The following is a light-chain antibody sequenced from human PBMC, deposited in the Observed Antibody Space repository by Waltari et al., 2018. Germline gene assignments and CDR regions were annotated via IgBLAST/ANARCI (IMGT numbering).Light chain of an antibody. J-gene: IGKJ4*01. CDR3: QQYNNWPPGDT. Sequence: EIVMTQSPATLSVSPGERATLSCRASQSVSSNLAWYQQKPGQAPSVLIYGASTRATGIPARLSGSGSGTEFTHTISSMQSEDFAVYYCQQYNNWPPGDTFGGGTKVEIK. V-gene: IGKV3-15*01. CDR1: QSVSSN. CDR2: GAS.